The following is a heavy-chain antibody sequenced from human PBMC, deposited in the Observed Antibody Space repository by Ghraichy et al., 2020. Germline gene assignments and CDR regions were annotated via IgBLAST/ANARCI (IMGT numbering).Heavy chain of an antibody. Sequence: SETLSLTCAVYGGSFSGYYWSWIRQPPGKGLEWIGEINHSGSTNYNPSLKSRVTISVDTSKNQFSLKLSSVTAADTAVYYCARGQGDGYKLTTLTRSHDYCAPGTLITISS. CDR1: GGSFSGYY. CDR2: INHSGST. CDR3: ARGQGDGYKLTTLTRSHDY. J-gene: IGHJ4*02. V-gene: IGHV4-34*01. D-gene: IGHD5-24*01.